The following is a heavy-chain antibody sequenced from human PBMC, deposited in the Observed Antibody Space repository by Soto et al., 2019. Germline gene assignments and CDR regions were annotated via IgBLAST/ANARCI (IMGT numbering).Heavy chain of an antibody. V-gene: IGHV3-13*01. D-gene: IGHD2-15*01. Sequence: EVQLVESGGGLVQPGGSLRLSCAASGFTFSNYDMHWVRQVTGKGLEWVSTIGPAGDTYYPGSVKGRFTISRENAKNSLYLHMNSLRAEDTAVYYCARGRLISLYYFDYWGQGTLVTVSS. CDR1: GFTFSNYD. J-gene: IGHJ4*02. CDR2: IGPAGDT. CDR3: ARGRLISLYYFDY.